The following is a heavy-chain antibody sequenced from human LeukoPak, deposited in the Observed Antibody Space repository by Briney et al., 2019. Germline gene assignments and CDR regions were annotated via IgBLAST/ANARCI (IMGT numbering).Heavy chain of an antibody. CDR1: GGSISSYY. J-gene: IGHJ5*02. D-gene: IGHD3-16*02. CDR2: IYYSGST. Sequence: SETLSLTCTVSGGSISSYYWSWIRQPPGKGLEWIGYIYYSGSTNYNPSLKSRVTISVDTSKNQFSLKLSSVTAADTAVYYCARQGHDYVWGSYRYWFDPWGQGTLVTVSS. V-gene: IGHV4-59*08. CDR3: ARQGHDYVWGSYRYWFDP.